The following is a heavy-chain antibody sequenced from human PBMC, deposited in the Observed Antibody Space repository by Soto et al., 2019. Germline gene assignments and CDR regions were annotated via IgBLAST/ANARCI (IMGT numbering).Heavy chain of an antibody. CDR1: GYTFTSYA. CDR2: INGGNGNT. CDR3: ARGPYYDILTGPDY. Sequence: ASVKVSCKASGYTFTSYAMHWVRQAPGQRLEWMGWINGGNGNTKYSQKFQGRVTITRDTSASTAYMELSSLRSEDTAVYYCARGPYYDILTGPDYWGQGTLVTVSS. J-gene: IGHJ4*02. V-gene: IGHV1-3*01. D-gene: IGHD3-9*01.